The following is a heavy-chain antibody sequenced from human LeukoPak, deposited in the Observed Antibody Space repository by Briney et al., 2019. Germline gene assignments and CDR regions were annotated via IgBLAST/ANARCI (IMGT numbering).Heavy chain of an antibody. CDR2: IIPIFGTA. CDR1: GGTFSRYA. Sequence: ASVKLSCKASGGTFSRYAISWVRQAPGQGLEWMGRIIPIFGTANYAQKFQGRVTITTDESTSTAYMELSSLRSEDTAVYYCAREIPLIIAETPKDAFDIWGQGTMVTVSS. V-gene: IGHV1-69*05. J-gene: IGHJ3*02. D-gene: IGHD6-13*01. CDR3: AREIPLIIAETPKDAFDI.